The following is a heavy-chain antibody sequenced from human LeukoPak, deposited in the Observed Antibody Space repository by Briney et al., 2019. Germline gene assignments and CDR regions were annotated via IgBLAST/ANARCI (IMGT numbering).Heavy chain of an antibody. D-gene: IGHD2-8*01. CDR1: GGSISSYY. CDR2: IYYSGST. CDR3: ARFTNDWFDP. V-gene: IGHV4-59*01. Sequence: SETLSLTCTVSGGSISSYYWSWIRQPPGKGLEWIGYIYYSGSTNYNPSLKSRVTISVDTSKNQFPLKLSSVTAADTAVYYCARFTNDWFDPWGQGTLVTVSS. J-gene: IGHJ5*02.